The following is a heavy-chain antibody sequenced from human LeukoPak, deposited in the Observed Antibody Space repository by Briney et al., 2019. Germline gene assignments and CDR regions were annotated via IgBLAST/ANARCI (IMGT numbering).Heavy chain of an antibody. J-gene: IGHJ1*01. V-gene: IGHV3-33*06. CDR1: GFTFSHFG. CDR2: IWSDGTNK. CDR3: AKDAQRGFDYSNSLEY. D-gene: IGHD4-11*01. Sequence: PGGSLRLSCAASGFTFSHFGFHWVRQAPGKGLEWVAVIWSDGTNKYYGDSVKGRFIIYRDDSHNTVYLQMNSLRVQDTAIYYCAKDAQRGFDYSNSLEYWGQGSLVTVPS.